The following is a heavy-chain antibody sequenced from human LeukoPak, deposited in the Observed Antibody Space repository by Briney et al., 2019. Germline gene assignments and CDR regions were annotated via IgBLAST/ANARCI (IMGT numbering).Heavy chain of an antibody. Sequence: GGSLRLSCAASGFTFSDYYMSWIRQAPGKGLEWVSYISSSGSTIYYADSVKGRFTISRDNAKNSLYLQMNSLRAEDTAVYYCTRASIAAAGDFDYWGQGTLVTVSS. V-gene: IGHV3-11*01. CDR3: TRASIAAAGDFDY. CDR2: ISSSGSTI. J-gene: IGHJ4*02. CDR1: GFTFSDYY. D-gene: IGHD6-13*01.